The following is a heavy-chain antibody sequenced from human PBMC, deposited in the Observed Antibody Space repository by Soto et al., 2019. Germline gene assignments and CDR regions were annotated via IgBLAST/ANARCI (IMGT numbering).Heavy chain of an antibody. CDR3: ARLSGSYNDRYFDS. CDR2: ISYSGNT. CDR1: GGSVNVGDHY. Sequence: SETLSLTCTVSGGSVNVGDHYWSWIRQFPGRGLEWIGYISYSGNTYYNPSLKGRVTLSLDISKSQFSLKVRSVTAADTAVYYCARLSGSYNDRYFDSWGQGTLVTV. V-gene: IGHV4-30-4*08. J-gene: IGHJ4*02. D-gene: IGHD1-26*01.